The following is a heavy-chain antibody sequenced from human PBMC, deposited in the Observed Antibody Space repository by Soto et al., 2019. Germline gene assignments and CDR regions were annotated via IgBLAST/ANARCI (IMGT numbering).Heavy chain of an antibody. CDR1: GYSFTNYW. D-gene: IGHD3-10*01. CDR3: ASGSGSPNYYYPMDV. Sequence: GESLKISCQGSGYSFTNYWIDWVRQMPGKGLEWVGIIYVGASSTRYSPSFQGQVTISADKSISTAYLQWSSLKVSDTAIYYCASGSGSPNYYYPMDVWGQGTTVTVSS. J-gene: IGHJ6*02. CDR2: IYVGASST. V-gene: IGHV5-51*01.